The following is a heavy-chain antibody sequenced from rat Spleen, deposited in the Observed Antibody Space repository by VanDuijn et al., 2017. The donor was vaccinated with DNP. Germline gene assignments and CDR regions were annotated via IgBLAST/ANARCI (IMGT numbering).Heavy chain of an antibody. Sequence: EVQLVESGGGLVQPGRSMKLSCAASGFTFSSFPMAWVRQAPTKGLEWVATINYDGTRTYYRDSVKGRFTISRDNAKSTLYLQMYSLRSEDTATYYCATQSILRIADYWGQGVMVTVSS. V-gene: IGHV5-46*01. CDR3: ATQSILRIADY. J-gene: IGHJ2*01. D-gene: IGHD1-6*01. CDR2: INYDGTRT. CDR1: GFTFSSFP.